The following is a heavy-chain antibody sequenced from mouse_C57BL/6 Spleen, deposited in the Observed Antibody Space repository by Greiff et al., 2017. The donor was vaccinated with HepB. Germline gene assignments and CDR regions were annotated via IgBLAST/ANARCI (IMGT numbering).Heavy chain of an antibody. J-gene: IGHJ4*01. Sequence: VQLQQSGPELVKPGASVKISCKASGYTFTDYYMNWVKQSHGKSLEWIGDINPNNGGTSYNQKFKGKATLTVDKSSSTAYMELRSLTSEDSAVYYCARVLGDYWGQGTSVTVSS. V-gene: IGHV1-26*01. CDR1: GYTFTDYY. CDR2: INPNNGGT. CDR3: ARVLGDY. D-gene: IGHD4-1*01.